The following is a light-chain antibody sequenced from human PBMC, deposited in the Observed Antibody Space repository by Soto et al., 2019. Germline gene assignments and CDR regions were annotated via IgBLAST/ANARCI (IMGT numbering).Light chain of an antibody. V-gene: IGKV1-5*01. Sequence: EIQMTQSPSTLSASLGDRVTITCRASQTISRWLAWYQQKPGKAPKLLIYDASSLQSGDPSRFSGSRSGTALTLYISSQQPDDFATYYYQQYNSYYGTFGERAKLESK. CDR1: QTISRW. CDR3: QQYNSYYGT. CDR2: DAS. J-gene: IGKJ2*01.